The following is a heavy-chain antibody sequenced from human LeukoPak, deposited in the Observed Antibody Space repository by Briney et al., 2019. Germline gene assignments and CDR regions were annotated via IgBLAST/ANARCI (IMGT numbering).Heavy chain of an antibody. J-gene: IGHJ3*02. CDR1: GFTFSSYW. V-gene: IGHV3-7*01. D-gene: IGHD5-24*01. CDR2: IKQDGSEK. CDR3: ARESARRDGYNTRAFDI. Sequence: GGSLRLSCASCGFTFSSYWMSWVRQAPGKGLEWVANIKQDGSEKYYVDSVKGRFTISRDNAKNSLYLQMNSLRAEDTAVYDCARESARRDGYNTRAFDIWGQGTMVTVFS.